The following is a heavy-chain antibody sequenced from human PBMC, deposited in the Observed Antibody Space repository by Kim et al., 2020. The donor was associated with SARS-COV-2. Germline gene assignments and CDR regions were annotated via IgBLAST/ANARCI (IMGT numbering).Heavy chain of an antibody. J-gene: IGHJ5*02. CDR3: ARAPPRITIFGVVSLNWFDP. D-gene: IGHD3-3*01. V-gene: IGHV3-48*03. Sequence: GGSLRLSCAASGFTFSSYEMNWVRQAPGKGLEWVSYISSSGSTIYYADSVKGRFTISRDNAKNSLYLQMNSLRAEDTAVYYCARAPPRITIFGVVSLNWFDPWGQGTLVTVSS. CDR2: ISSSGSTI. CDR1: GFTFSSYE.